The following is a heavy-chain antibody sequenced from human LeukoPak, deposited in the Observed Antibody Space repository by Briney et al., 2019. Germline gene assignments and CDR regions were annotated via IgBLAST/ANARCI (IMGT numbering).Heavy chain of an antibody. V-gene: IGHV3-13*01. CDR3: ARDRSIFGYSSGWYYGY. J-gene: IGHJ4*02. D-gene: IGHD6-19*01. CDR1: GFTFSTTD. Sequence: GGSLRLSCAASGFTFSTTDLHWVRQGTGKRLEWVSAIGTVGDTYYADSVKGRFTISRDDARNSLYLQMNSLRAGDTAVYYCARDRSIFGYSSGWYYGYWGQGTLVTVSS. CDR2: IGTVGDT.